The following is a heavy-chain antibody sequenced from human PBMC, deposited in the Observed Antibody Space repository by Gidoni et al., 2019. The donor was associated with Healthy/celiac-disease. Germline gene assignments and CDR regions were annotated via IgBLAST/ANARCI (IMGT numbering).Heavy chain of an antibody. CDR2: INAGNGNT. V-gene: IGHV1-3*01. CDR3: AYIGAAAGNDYYYGMDV. Sequence: QVQLVQSGAEVKKPGASVKVTCKASGYTFTSYATHWVRQAPGQRLEWMGWINAGNGNTKYSQKFQGRVTITRDTSASTAYMELSSLRSEDTAVYYCAYIGAAAGNDYYYGMDVWGQGTTVTVSS. J-gene: IGHJ6*02. CDR1: GYTFTSYA. D-gene: IGHD6-13*01.